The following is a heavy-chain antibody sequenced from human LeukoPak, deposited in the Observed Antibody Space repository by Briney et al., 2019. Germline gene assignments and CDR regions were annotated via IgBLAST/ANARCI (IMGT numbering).Heavy chain of an antibody. V-gene: IGHV4-39*01. Sequence: SETLSPTCTVSGGSISSSSYYWGWIRQPPGKGLEWIGSIYYSGSTYYNPSLKSRVTISVDTSKNQFSLKLSSVTAADTAVYYCARHYSWYFDLWGRGTLVTVSS. CDR2: IYYSGST. J-gene: IGHJ2*01. CDR3: ARHYSWYFDL. D-gene: IGHD4-11*01. CDR1: GGSISSSSYY.